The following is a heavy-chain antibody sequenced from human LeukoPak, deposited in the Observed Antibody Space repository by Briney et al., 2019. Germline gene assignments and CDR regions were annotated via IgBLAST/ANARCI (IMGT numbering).Heavy chain of an antibody. D-gene: IGHD3-10*02. J-gene: IGHJ4*02. Sequence: PGGSLRLSCAASGFTFSSYDMHWVRQAPGKGLEWVTVISYDGSNKYYGDSVKGRFTISRDNAKDSLYLQMNSLRAEDTAVYYCARDGTRGYYVYEKWGQGTLVTVSS. CDR1: GFTFSSYD. CDR2: ISYDGSNK. V-gene: IGHV3-30*03. CDR3: ARDGTRGYYVYEK.